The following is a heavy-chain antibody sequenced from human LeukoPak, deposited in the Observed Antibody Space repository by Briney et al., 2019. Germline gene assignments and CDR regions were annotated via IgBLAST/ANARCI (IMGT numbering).Heavy chain of an antibody. J-gene: IGHJ5*02. V-gene: IGHV3-7*01. CDR1: GFTFSSYW. D-gene: IGHD4-17*01. CDR2: INQDGTTK. CDR3: GRGLTTTPNYFDP. Sequence: GGSLRLSCAASGFTFSSYWMNWVRQAPGTGLEWVANINQDGTTKYYLDSVKGRFTISRDNAKNSLYLQMKSLRAEETAVYYCGRGLTTTPNYFDPWGQGTLVTVSS.